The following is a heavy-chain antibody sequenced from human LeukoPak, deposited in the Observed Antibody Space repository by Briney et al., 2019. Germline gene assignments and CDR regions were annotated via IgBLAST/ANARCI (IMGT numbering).Heavy chain of an antibody. V-gene: IGHV3-23*01. CDR1: GFTFSIYA. J-gene: IGHJ4*02. CDR3: AKSGYQSPRL. D-gene: IGHD2-2*01. CDR2: ISGDDGST. Sequence: GGSLRLSCAASGFTFSIYAMSWVRQAPGKGLEWVSAISGDDGSTYYADSVKGRFTISRDNSKSTLYLQMNSPTAEDTAVYYCAKSGYQSPRLWGQGTLVTVSS.